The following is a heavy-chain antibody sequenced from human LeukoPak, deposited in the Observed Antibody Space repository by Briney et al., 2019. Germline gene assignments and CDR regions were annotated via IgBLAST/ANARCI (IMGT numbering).Heavy chain of an antibody. Sequence: PSETLSLTCAVYGGSFSGYYWSWIRQPPGKGLEWIGEINHSGSTNYNPSLKSRVTISVDTSKNQFSLKLSSVTAADTAVYYCARGTIFGVVTIHNWFDPWGQGTLVTVSS. D-gene: IGHD3-3*01. CDR2: INHSGST. CDR1: GGSFSGYY. V-gene: IGHV4-34*01. CDR3: ARGTIFGVVTIHNWFDP. J-gene: IGHJ5*02.